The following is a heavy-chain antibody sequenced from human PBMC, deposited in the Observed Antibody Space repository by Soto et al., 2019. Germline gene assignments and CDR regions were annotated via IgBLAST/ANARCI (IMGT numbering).Heavy chain of an antibody. V-gene: IGHV3-72*01. Sequence: EVQLVESGGGLVQPGGSLRVSCAASGFIFSDHYMDWVRQAPGKGLEWVGRIKNRGNNYITEYAASVTGRITISRDDSKNAVDLQMNSRKTEETAVYDFARDSRHGHYFDYWGQGTLVTVSS. CDR3: ARDSRHGHYFDY. J-gene: IGHJ4*02. CDR1: GFIFSDHY. CDR2: IKNRGNNYIT.